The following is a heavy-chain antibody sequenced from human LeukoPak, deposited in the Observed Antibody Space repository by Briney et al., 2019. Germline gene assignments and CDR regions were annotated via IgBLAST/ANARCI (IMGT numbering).Heavy chain of an antibody. CDR2: ITGGGSTI. V-gene: IGHV3-48*03. CDR3: ARWDREDYYGLSHPMDV. Sequence: GGSLRLSCAASGFTFSSFEMTWVRQAPGKGLEWVAYITGGGSTIYYADSVQGRLTISRDNAKNSLYLQMNSLRAEDTAVYYCARWDREDYYGLSHPMDVWGKGTTVTVSS. D-gene: IGHD3-10*01. J-gene: IGHJ6*03. CDR1: GFTFSSFE.